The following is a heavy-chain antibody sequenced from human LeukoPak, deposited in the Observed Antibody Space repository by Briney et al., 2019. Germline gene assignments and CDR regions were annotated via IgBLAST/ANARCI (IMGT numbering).Heavy chain of an antibody. J-gene: IGHJ3*02. Sequence: SVKVSCKAFGGTFSSYAISWVRQAPGQGLEWMGGIIPIFGTANYAQKFQGRVTITADESTSTAYMELSSLRPEDTAVYYCARDPSTVTTSDAFDIWGQGTMVTVSS. CDR2: IIPIFGTA. V-gene: IGHV1-69*01. CDR3: ARDPSTVTTSDAFDI. CDR1: GGTFSSYA. D-gene: IGHD4-17*01.